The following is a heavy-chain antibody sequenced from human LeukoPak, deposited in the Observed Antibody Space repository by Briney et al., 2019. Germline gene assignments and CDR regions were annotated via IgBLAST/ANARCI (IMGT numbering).Heavy chain of an antibody. Sequence: TGGSLRLSCAASGFTFKHYAMYWVRQAPGKWLEWVSAIIESGESTYYTDSVKGRFTISRDNSKNTLYLQMNSLRAEDTAFYYCAKGSAQYYFDSWGQGTLVTVSS. CDR3: AKGSAQYYFDS. V-gene: IGHV3-23*01. J-gene: IGHJ4*02. D-gene: IGHD3-10*01. CDR1: GFTFKHYA. CDR2: IIESGEST.